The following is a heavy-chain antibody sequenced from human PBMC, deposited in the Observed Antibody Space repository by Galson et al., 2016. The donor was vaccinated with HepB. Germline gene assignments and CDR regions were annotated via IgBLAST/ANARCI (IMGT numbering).Heavy chain of an antibody. Sequence: SLRLSCAASGFTFSSYWMHWVRQAPGKGLVWVSRINSDGSSTSYADSVRGRFTISRDNAKNTRFLQMNSLRADDTAVYYCAREVEDVVMVVVSLVGYGMDVWGQGTTVTVSS. V-gene: IGHV3-74*01. CDR1: GFTFSSYW. CDR2: INSDGSST. J-gene: IGHJ6*02. CDR3: AREVEDVVMVVVSLVGYGMDV. D-gene: IGHD2-15*01.